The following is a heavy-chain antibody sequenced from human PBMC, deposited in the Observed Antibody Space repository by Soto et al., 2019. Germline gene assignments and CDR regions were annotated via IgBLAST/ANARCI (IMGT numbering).Heavy chain of an antibody. Sequence: PSETLSLTCTVSGGSISSYYWSWIRQPPGKGLEWIGYIYYSGSTNYNPSLKSRVTISVDTSKNQFSLKLSSVTAADTAVYYCASSTYYYGSGTLPPPYYYHYMDVWGKGTTVTVSS. CDR1: GGSISSYY. CDR3: ASSTYYYGSGTLPPPYYYHYMDV. CDR2: IYYSGST. V-gene: IGHV4-59*01. D-gene: IGHD3-10*01. J-gene: IGHJ6*03.